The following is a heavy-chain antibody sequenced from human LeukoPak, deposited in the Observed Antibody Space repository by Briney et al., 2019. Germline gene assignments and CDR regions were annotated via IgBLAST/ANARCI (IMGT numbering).Heavy chain of an antibody. CDR1: GFTFSSYA. CDR3: ARGKKFDP. V-gene: IGHV3-66*01. J-gene: IGHJ5*02. Sequence: GGSLRLSCAASGFTFSSYAMSWVRQAPGKGLEWVSVIYSGGSTYYADSVKGRFTISRDNSKNTLYLQMNSLRAEDTAVYYCARGKKFDPWGQGTLVTVSS. CDR2: IYSGGST.